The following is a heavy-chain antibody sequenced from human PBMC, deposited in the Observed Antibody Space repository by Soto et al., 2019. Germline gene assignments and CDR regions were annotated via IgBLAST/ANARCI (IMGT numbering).Heavy chain of an antibody. CDR3: AKDLITGTTYYYGMDV. V-gene: IGHV3-9*01. D-gene: IGHD1-7*01. Sequence: SMRLSCAASGFTFDDYAMHCVRQDTGKGLEWVSGISWNSGSIGYADSVKGRFTISRDNAKNSLYLQMNSLRAEDTALYYCAKDLITGTTYYYGMDVWGQGTTVTVSS. CDR2: ISWNSGSI. CDR1: GFTFDDYA. J-gene: IGHJ6*02.